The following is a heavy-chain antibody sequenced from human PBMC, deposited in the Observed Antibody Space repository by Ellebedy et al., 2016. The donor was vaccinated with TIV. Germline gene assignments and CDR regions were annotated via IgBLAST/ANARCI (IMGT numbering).Heavy chain of an antibody. V-gene: IGHV5-51*01. CDR3: ARHSHYPFYFNGMDV. J-gene: IGHJ6*02. CDR1: GYTFTNHW. CDR2: IDPGDSDA. Sequence: GESLKISCKGSGYTFTNHWIAWVRQMPGKGLEWMGIIDPGDSDARYNPSFEGQVTISADKSVTTAYLRLSSLKTSDTATYYCARHSHYPFYFNGMDVWGQGTTVTVSS. D-gene: IGHD1-26*01.